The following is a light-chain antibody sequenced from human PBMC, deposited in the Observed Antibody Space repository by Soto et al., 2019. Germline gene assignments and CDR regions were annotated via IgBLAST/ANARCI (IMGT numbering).Light chain of an antibody. J-gene: IGLJ3*02. V-gene: IGLV1-40*01. CDR3: RSYDSSLSALV. CDR2: TNS. Sequence: QSVLTQPPSASGSPGQGVTISCAGTSSNIGAGYDVHWYQQVPGTAPKLLIYTNSNRPSGVPDRFSGSKSGTSASLAITGLQAADEADYYCRSYDSSLSALVFGGGTKLTVL. CDR1: SSNIGAGYD.